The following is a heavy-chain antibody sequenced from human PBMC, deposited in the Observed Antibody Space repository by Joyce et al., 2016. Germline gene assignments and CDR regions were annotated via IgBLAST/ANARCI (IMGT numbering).Heavy chain of an antibody. CDR3: ARYPAREKSFDY. V-gene: IGHV3-30-3*01. CDR1: GFTFDNYA. J-gene: IGHJ4*02. Sequence: QVQLVESGGGVVQPGRFLRLSCAASGFTFDNYAIHWVRQAPGKGLEWVAFISYDGTNGYYVDSVKGRFTISRDNSKNTLYLQMNSLRVEDTAVYFCARYPAREKSFDYWGQGTLVTVSS. CDR2: ISYDGTNG.